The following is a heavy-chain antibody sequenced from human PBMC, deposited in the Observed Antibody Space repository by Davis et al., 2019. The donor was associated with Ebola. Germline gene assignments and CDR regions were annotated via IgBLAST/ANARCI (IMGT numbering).Heavy chain of an antibody. CDR1: GFTFSSYG. Sequence: PGGSLRLSCAASGFTFSSYGMHWVRQAPGKGLEWVAVISYDGSNKYYADSVKGRFTISRDNSKNTLYLQMNSLRAEDTAVYYCARDMSDYYYDSSGPDYWGQGTLVTVSS. V-gene: IGHV3-30*03. J-gene: IGHJ4*02. CDR3: ARDMSDYYYDSSGPDY. CDR2: ISYDGSNK. D-gene: IGHD3-22*01.